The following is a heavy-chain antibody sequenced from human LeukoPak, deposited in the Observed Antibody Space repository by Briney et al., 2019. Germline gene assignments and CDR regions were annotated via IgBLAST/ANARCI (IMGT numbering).Heavy chain of an antibody. J-gene: IGHJ4*02. Sequence: SVKVSCKASRGTFSCYAISWVRQAPGQGLEWMGGIIPIFGTANYAQKFQGRVTITTDESTSTAYMELSSLRSEDTALYYCARARQWRADYWGQGTLVTVSS. V-gene: IGHV1-69*05. D-gene: IGHD6-19*01. CDR1: RGTFSCYA. CDR2: IIPIFGTA. CDR3: ARARQWRADY.